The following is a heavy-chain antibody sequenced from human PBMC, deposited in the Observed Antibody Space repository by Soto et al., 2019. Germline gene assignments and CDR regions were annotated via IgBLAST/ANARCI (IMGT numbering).Heavy chain of an antibody. CDR1: GYTFTSYD. V-gene: IGHV1-18*01. Sequence: ASVKVSCKASGYTFTSYDINWVRQATGQGLEWMGWMNPNSGNTNYAQKLQGRVTMTTDTSTSTAYMELRSLRSDDTAVYYCARDTTKVRINYYYYGMDVWGQGTTVTVSS. D-gene: IGHD1-26*01. CDR3: ARDTTKVRINYYYYGMDV. J-gene: IGHJ6*02. CDR2: MNPNSGNT.